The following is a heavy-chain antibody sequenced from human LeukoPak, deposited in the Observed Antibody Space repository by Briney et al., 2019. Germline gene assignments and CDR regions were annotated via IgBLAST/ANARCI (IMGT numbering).Heavy chain of an antibody. V-gene: IGHV3-23*01. CDR1: GGSISSYY. J-gene: IGHJ4*02. CDR3: AKGLYQYFGSGSYTLDH. Sequence: ETLSLTCTVSGGSISSYYWSWIRQPPGKGLEWVSALSGSGTGTSYAESVQGRFTISRDNSKNTLYLQMNSLRAEDTAVYYCAKGLYQYFGSGSYTLDHWGQGTQVTVSS. D-gene: IGHD3-10*01. CDR2: LSGSGTGT.